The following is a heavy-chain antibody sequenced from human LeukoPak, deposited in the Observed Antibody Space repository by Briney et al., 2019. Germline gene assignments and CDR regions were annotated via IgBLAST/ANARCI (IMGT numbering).Heavy chain of an antibody. CDR3: ARDDKRSGALDP. Sequence: GGSLRLSCAASGFTVSSNYMSWVRQAPGMGLEWVSVIYSGGSTYYADPVKGRFTISRDNSKNTLYLQMNSLRAEDTAVYYCARDDKRSGALDPWGQGTLVTVSS. V-gene: IGHV3-53*01. CDR2: IYSGGST. D-gene: IGHD2-15*01. CDR1: GFTVSSNY. J-gene: IGHJ5*02.